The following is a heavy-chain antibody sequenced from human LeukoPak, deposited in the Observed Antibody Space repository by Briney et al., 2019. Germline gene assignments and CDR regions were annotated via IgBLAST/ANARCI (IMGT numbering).Heavy chain of an antibody. CDR2: ISSGGTT. V-gene: IGHV3-23*01. Sequence: PGGSLRLFCAASGFTIDSYAMSWVRQAPGKGLEWVSAISSGGTTYYADSVKGRFTISRDNSKSTLYLQMNSLSAEDTAVYYCAKDWASGNYFDYWGQGTLVTVSS. J-gene: IGHJ4*02. CDR3: AKDWASGNYFDY. CDR1: GFTIDSYA. D-gene: IGHD1-14*01.